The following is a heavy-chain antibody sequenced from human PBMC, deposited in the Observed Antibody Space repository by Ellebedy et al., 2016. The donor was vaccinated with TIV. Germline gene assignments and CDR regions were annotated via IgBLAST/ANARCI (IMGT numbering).Heavy chain of an antibody. CDR2: IVGSGGIR. J-gene: IGHJ3*02. V-gene: IGHV3-23*01. CDR1: GFSFSSYA. Sequence: GESLKISCAASGFSFSSYAMSWVRQAPGKGLEWVSGIVGSGGIRYADSVKGRLTISRDNSKSTLDLQMSSLRAEDTAVYYCATGAYDIWGQGTMVMVSS. CDR3: ATGAYDI.